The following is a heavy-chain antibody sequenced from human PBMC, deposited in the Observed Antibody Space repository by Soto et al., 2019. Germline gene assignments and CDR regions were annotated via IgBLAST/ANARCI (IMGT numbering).Heavy chain of an antibody. CDR1: GYTFTSYG. CDR3: ARDLVQGIAAAGSNY. V-gene: IGHV1-18*01. D-gene: IGHD6-13*01. J-gene: IGHJ4*02. CDR2: ISAYNGNT. Sequence: ASVKVSCKASGYTFTSYGISWVRQAPGQGLEWMGWISAYNGNTNYAQKIQGRVTMTTDTSTSTAYMELRSLRSDDTAVYYCARDLVQGIAAAGSNYWGQGTLVTVSS.